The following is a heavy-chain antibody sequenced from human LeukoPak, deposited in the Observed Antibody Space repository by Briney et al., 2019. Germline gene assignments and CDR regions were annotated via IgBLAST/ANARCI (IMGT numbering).Heavy chain of an antibody. CDR2: ISGSGGST. CDR3: AKDHFYFYNWFDP. V-gene: IGHV3-23*01. Sequence: GGSLRLSCAASGFAFSNFAMSWVRQAPGKGLEWVSAISGSGGSTYYADSVKGRFTISRDNSKNTLYLQMNSLRAEDTAVYYCAKDHFYFYNWFDPWGQGTLVTVSS. CDR1: GFAFSNFA. D-gene: IGHD3-3*02. J-gene: IGHJ5*02.